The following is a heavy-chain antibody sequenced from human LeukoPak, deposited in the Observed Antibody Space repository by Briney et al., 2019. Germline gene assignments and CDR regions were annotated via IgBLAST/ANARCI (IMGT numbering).Heavy chain of an antibody. CDR2: IIPIFGTA. D-gene: IGHD5-18*01. CDR1: GGTFSSYD. Sequence: ASVKVSCQASGGTFSSYDISWVRQAPGQGLEWMGGIIPIFGTAKYAQKFQGRVTITTDESTSTAYMELSSLRSEDRAVYYCASAGGYRYGLSLDYWGQGTLVTVSS. V-gene: IGHV1-69*05. J-gene: IGHJ4*02. CDR3: ASAGGYRYGLSLDY.